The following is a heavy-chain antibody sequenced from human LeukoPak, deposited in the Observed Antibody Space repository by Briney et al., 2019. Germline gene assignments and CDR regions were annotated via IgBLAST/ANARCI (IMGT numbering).Heavy chain of an antibody. CDR1: GYTFTGYY. CDR2: INPNSGGT. Sequence: GASVKVSCKASGYTFTGYYMHWVRQAPGQGLEWMGWINPNSGGTNYAQKLQGRVTMTRDTSISTAYMELSRLRSDDTAVYYCARPYYHDSSGQYYFDYWGQGTLVTVSS. D-gene: IGHD3-22*01. CDR3: ARPYYHDSSGQYYFDY. J-gene: IGHJ4*02. V-gene: IGHV1-2*02.